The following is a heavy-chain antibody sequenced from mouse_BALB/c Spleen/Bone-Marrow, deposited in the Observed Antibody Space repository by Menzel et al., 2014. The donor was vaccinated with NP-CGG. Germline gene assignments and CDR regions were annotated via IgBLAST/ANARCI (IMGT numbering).Heavy chain of an antibody. CDR3: ARGLPYYPMDY. CDR1: GFNIKDIH. V-gene: IGHV14-3*02. Sequence: VQLQQSGAELVKPGASVKLSCTASGFNIKDIHMHWVKQRPEQGLEWIGRIDPANGNTKYDPKFQGKATITADTSSNTAYLHLSSLTSEDTAVYYCARGLPYYPMDYWGQGTSVTVSS. D-gene: IGHD3-1*01. CDR2: IDPANGNT. J-gene: IGHJ4*01.